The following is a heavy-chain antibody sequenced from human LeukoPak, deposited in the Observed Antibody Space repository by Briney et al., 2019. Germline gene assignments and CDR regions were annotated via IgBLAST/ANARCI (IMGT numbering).Heavy chain of an antibody. CDR3: ARGIVVVPAAPWYYYGMDV. Sequence: SETLSLTCAVYGGSFSGYYWSWIRQPPGKGLEWIGEINHSGSTNYNPSLKSRVTISVDTSKNQFSLKLSSVTAADTAVYYCARGIVVVPAAPWYYYGMDVWGQGTTVTVSS. V-gene: IGHV4-34*01. CDR2: INHSGST. CDR1: GGSFSGYY. J-gene: IGHJ6*02. D-gene: IGHD2-2*01.